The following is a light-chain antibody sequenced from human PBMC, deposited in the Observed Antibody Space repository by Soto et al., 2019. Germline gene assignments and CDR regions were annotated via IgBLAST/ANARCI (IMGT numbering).Light chain of an antibody. J-gene: IGLJ1*01. CDR1: GSDVGGYTY. V-gene: IGLV2-8*01. Sequence: QSVLTQPPSASGSPGQSVTVSCTGTGSDVGGYTYVSWYQQHPGKDPKLTIYEVTRRPSGVPDRFSGSKSGNTASLTVSGLQADDEADYYCSSYAGSNNSYVFGTGTKVTVL. CDR2: EVT. CDR3: SSYAGSNNSYV.